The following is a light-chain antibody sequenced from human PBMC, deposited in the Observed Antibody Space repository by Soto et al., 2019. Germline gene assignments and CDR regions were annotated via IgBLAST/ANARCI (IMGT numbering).Light chain of an antibody. CDR3: QQSYSTPLT. CDR1: QSISSY. Sequence: DIQMTQSPSSLSASVGDRVTITCRASQSISSYLNWYQQKPGKAPKLLIYAASSLQSGVPSRFSGSGSGTDFTLNISSLQPEDCATYYCQQSYSTPLTFGGWTKVEIK. V-gene: IGKV1-39*01. J-gene: IGKJ4*01. CDR2: AAS.